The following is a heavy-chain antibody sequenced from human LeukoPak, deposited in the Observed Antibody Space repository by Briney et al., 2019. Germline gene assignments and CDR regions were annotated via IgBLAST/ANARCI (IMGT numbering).Heavy chain of an antibody. Sequence: PGRSLRLSCAASGFTFSSYGMHWVRQAPGKGLEWVAVIWYDGSNKYYADSVKGRFTISRDNSKNTLYLQMNSLRAEDTAVYYCAKNSLLRGYPYNWFDPWGQGTLVPVSS. J-gene: IGHJ5*02. V-gene: IGHV3-33*06. D-gene: IGHD5-12*01. CDR2: IWYDGSNK. CDR1: GFTFSSYG. CDR3: AKNSLLRGYPYNWFDP.